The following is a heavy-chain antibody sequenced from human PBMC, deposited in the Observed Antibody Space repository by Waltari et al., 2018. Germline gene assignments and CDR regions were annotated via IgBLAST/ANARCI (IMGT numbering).Heavy chain of an antibody. V-gene: IGHV3-74*01. CDR3: TRGITKAFDP. Sequence: EVQLVESGGDLLQPGGSLRLSCAASGITFSSSWMHWVRQTPGTGLERCPHSSPEGSCTGSADSGRGRLTISRDNAKSMLYLQMNSLRADDTAVYYCTRGITKAFDPWGQGTLVTVSS. CDR1: GITFSSSW. J-gene: IGHJ5*02. D-gene: IGHD1-20*01. CDR2: SSPEGSCT.